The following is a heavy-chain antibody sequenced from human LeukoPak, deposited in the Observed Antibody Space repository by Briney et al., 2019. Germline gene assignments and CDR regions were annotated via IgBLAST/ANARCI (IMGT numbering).Heavy chain of an antibody. CDR1: GFTFSSYA. CDR2: ISGSAGST. V-gene: IGHV3-23*01. Sequence: GGSLRLSCAASGFTFSSYAMSWVRQAPGKRLEWVSAISGSAGSTYYADSVKGRFTISRDNSKNTLYLQMNSLRAEDTAVYYCAKDQGYSYGPWGQGTLVTVSS. CDR3: AKDQGYSYGP. D-gene: IGHD5-18*01. J-gene: IGHJ4*02.